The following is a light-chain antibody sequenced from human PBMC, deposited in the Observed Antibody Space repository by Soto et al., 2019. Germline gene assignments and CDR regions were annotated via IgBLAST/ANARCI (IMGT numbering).Light chain of an antibody. CDR3: CSYAGSYTFV. J-gene: IGLJ1*01. CDR1: SNEVGGYNY. CDR2: DVS. Sequence: QSTLTQPRSVSGSPGEAVTISCTETSNEVGGYNYVSWYQQHPGKAPKLMIYDVSKRPSGVPDRFSGSKSGNTASLTISWLQAEDEADYYCCSYAGSYTFVFGTGTKVTVL. V-gene: IGLV2-11*01.